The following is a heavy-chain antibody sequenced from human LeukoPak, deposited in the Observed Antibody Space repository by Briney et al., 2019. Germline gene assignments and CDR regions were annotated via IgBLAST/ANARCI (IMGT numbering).Heavy chain of an antibody. Sequence: ASVKVSCKASGYTFTTYYIHWVRQAPGQGLEWMGIINPSGGSTSYAQKFQGRVTMTRDTSTSTVYMELSSLRSEDTAIYYCAREPPLTGDRRWYFDLWGRGTLVTVSS. CDR1: GYTFTTYY. V-gene: IGHV1-46*01. D-gene: IGHD7-27*01. CDR3: AREPPLTGDRRWYFDL. J-gene: IGHJ2*01. CDR2: INPSGGST.